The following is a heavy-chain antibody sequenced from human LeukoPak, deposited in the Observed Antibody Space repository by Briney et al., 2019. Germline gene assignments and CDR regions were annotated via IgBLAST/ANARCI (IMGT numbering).Heavy chain of an antibody. V-gene: IGHV3-7*01. CDR1: GFTFSSYW. J-gene: IGHJ4*02. D-gene: IGHD3-10*01. CDR3: ARGRGGLLWFGEFNS. CDR2: IKQDGSEK. Sequence: PGGSLRLSCAASGFTFSSYWMNWVRQAPGKRLEWVANIKQDGSEKYYVDSVKGRFTISRDNANNPLYLQMNSLRAEDTAVYYCARGRGGLLWFGEFNSWGQGTLVTVSS.